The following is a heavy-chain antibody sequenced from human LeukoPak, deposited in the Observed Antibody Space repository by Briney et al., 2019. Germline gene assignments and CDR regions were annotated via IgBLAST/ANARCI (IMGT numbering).Heavy chain of an antibody. D-gene: IGHD3-22*01. CDR3: ARDMERITMIVVVRSTGAFDI. V-gene: IGHV3-48*04. Sequence: PGGSLRLSCAASGFTFSRYSMNWVRQAPGKGLEWVSYISSSGRTIYYADSVEGRVTISRDNAKNSPYLQMNSLRAEDTAVYYCARDMERITMIVVVRSTGAFDIWGQGTMVTVSS. J-gene: IGHJ3*02. CDR2: ISSSGRTI. CDR1: GFTFSRYS.